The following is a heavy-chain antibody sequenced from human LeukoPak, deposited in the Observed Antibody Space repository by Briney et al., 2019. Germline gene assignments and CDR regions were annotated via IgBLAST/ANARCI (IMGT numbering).Heavy chain of an antibody. J-gene: IGHJ3*02. CDR3: AKDGVATQHALDI. V-gene: IGHV3-23*01. Sequence: GGSLRLSCAASGFNFRAYAMTWVRQAPGKGLDGVSGISGSGGTTYYADSVRSRFTISRDNSKNTVYLQLNNLRAEDTAVYYCAKDGVATQHALDIRGHGTMVTVSS. CDR1: GFNFRAYA. D-gene: IGHD5-12*01. CDR2: ISGSGGTT.